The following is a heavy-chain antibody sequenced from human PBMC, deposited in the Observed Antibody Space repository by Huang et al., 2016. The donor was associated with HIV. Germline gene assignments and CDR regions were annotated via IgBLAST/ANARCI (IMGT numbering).Heavy chain of an antibody. Sequence: QVQLYQWGAGLLRPSETLSLTCAVYRGSLSGSYWSWIRQSPEKGLEWIGEINYSGTINSNPSLKSRVTISVDTSKKQLSLKLKSVTAADTAVYYCAREVMTSFGGPFDPWGQGTLVAVSS. J-gene: IGHJ5*02. CDR3: AREVMTSFGGPFDP. CDR1: RGSLSGSY. CDR2: INYSGTI. V-gene: IGHV4-34*01. D-gene: IGHD3-16*01.